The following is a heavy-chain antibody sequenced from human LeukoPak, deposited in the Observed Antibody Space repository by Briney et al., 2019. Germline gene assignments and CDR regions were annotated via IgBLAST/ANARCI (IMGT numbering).Heavy chain of an antibody. CDR1: GITFSDHY. V-gene: IGHV3-11*04. CDR3: TRAITYFYGSVTYDWFES. Sequence: KPGGSLRLSCAASGITFSDHYMSWIRQAPGKGLEWLSYISSGGDSIYYADSVKGRFTISRDNAKNTVYLQMNSLRVDDTAVYFCTRAITYFYGSVTYDWFESWGQGIRVTVSS. J-gene: IGHJ5*01. CDR2: ISSGGDSI. D-gene: IGHD3-10*01.